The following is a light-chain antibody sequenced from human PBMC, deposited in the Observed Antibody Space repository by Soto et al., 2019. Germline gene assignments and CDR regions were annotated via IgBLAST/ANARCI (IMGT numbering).Light chain of an antibody. V-gene: IGLV2-14*01. J-gene: IGLJ2*01. Sequence: QSALTQPASVSGSPGQSITISCTGTSSDLGGYNYVSWYQQHPGKAPKLMIYEVSNRPSGVSTRFSGSKSGNTASLTISRLQAEDEADYYCSSFFSSSTDVVFGGGTKLTVL. CDR1: SSDLGGYNY. CDR2: EVS. CDR3: SSFFSSSTDVV.